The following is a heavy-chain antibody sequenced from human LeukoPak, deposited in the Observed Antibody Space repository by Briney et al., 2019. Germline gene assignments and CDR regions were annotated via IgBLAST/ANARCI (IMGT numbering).Heavy chain of an antibody. CDR3: ARTWVGDYFPYYYYMDV. J-gene: IGHJ6*03. V-gene: IGHV4-59*01. Sequence: SETLSLTCTVSGGSISSYYWSWIRQPPGKGLEWIGYIYYSGSTNYKPSLKSRVTISVDTSKNQFSLKLSSVTAADTAVYYCARTWVGDYFPYYYYMDVWGKGTTVTVSS. CDR2: IYYSGST. CDR1: GGSISSYY. D-gene: IGHD4-17*01.